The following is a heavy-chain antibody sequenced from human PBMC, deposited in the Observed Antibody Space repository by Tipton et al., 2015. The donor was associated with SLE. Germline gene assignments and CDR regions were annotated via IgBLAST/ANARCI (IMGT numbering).Heavy chain of an antibody. CDR2: IGGGDDI. V-gene: IGHV3-23*01. CDR3: AKDYFSFNGIFDAFDI. J-gene: IGHJ3*02. D-gene: IGHD2-15*01. Sequence: SLRLSCAASGLTFKNYAMSWVRQAPGKGLEWVSTIGGGDDIHYADSVRGRFTISRDDSKNAFFLQMNSLRADDTAVYYCAKDYFSFNGIFDAFDIWGQGTLVTVSS. CDR1: GLTFKNYA.